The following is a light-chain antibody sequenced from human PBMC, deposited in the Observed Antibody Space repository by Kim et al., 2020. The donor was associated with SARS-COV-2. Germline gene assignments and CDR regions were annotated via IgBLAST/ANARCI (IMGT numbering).Light chain of an antibody. CDR3: QTWGSGIGV. J-gene: IGLJ2*01. Sequence: ASVDLTCILGSGPNNTAIAGLQQLQGKGPRYLMRVYSDGSHTKGDGIPDRFSGSSSGSEYYLTISGLQSEDEADYYCQTWGSGIGVFGGGTQLTVL. CDR1: SGPNNTA. V-gene: IGLV4-69*01. CDR2: VYSDGSH.